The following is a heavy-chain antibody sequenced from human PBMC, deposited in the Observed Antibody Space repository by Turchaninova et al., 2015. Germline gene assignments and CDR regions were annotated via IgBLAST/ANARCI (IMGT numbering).Heavy chain of an antibody. CDR3: ARAYQPLLLSWFDP. CDR1: MSDVSSHP. Sequence: QVQLVQSGVEVRAQGHTVNVAARASMSDVSSHPISWVRQAPGEGLEWMGGISPSFGTANYAQKFQGRVTITADESTSTAYMELSSLRSEDTAVYYCARAYQPLLLSWFDPWGQGTLVTVSS. J-gene: IGHJ5*02. CDR2: ISPSFGTA. V-gene: IGHV1-69*01. D-gene: IGHD2-21*02.